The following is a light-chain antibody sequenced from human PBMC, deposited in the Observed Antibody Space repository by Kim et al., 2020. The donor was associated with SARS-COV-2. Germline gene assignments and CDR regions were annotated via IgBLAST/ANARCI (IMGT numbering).Light chain of an antibody. Sequence: ALGQTVRITCQGGSLRSYYASRYQQKPGQAPVLVIYGKNNRPSGSPDRFSGSSPGNTASVTITGAQAEDEADYYCNSRDSSGNHVVFGGGTQLTVL. V-gene: IGLV3-19*01. CDR3: NSRDSSGNHVV. CDR1: SLRSYY. CDR2: GKN. J-gene: IGLJ2*01.